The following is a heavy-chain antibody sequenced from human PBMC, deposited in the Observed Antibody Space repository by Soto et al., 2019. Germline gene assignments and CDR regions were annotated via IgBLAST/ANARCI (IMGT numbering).Heavy chain of an antibody. CDR1: GFTFSSYS. CDR2: ISSSSSTI. V-gene: IGHV3-48*02. D-gene: IGHD3-3*01. CDR3: ARDLALYYDFWSGYCDY. J-gene: IGHJ4*02. Sequence: GSLRLSCAASGFTFSSYSMNWVRQAPGKGLEWVSYISSSSSTIYYADSVKGRFTISRDNAKNSLYLQMNSLRDEDTAVYYCARDLALYYDFWSGYCDYWGQGTLVTVSS.